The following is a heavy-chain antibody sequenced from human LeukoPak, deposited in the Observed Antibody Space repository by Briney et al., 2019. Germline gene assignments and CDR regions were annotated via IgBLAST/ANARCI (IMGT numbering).Heavy chain of an antibody. CDR3: ARVGYDFWSGSHYYYYMDV. Sequence: SETLSLTCTVSGGSISSYYWSWIRQPPGKGLEWIGYIYYSGSPNYNPSLKSRVTISVDTSKNQFSLKLSSVTAADTAVYYCARVGYDFWSGSHYYYYMDVWGKGTTVTVSS. D-gene: IGHD3-3*01. J-gene: IGHJ6*03. CDR1: GGSISSYY. CDR2: IYYSGSP. V-gene: IGHV4-59*01.